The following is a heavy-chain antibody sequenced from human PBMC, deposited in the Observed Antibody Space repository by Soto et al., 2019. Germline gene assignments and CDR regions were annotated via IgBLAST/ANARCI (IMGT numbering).Heavy chain of an antibody. CDR2: IYSNGVT. Sequence: QLQLQESGPGLVKPSETLSLTCSVSGDSTSSSRYYWGWVRQSSGRGLEWIGTIYSNGVTYYNPSLKSRVTISIDTSQDQFSLRLNSVSAADTSMYYCARHFCTGGPCYFDYWGQGILVTVSS. J-gene: IGHJ4*02. CDR3: ARHFCTGGPCYFDY. D-gene: IGHD2-8*02. CDR1: GDSTSSSRYY. V-gene: IGHV4-39*01.